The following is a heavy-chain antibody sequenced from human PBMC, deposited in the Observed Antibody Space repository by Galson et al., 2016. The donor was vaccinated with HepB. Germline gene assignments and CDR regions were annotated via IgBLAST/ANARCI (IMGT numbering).Heavy chain of an antibody. D-gene: IGHD3-9*01. CDR1: SGSISSGGYY. CDR3: ASNLIGPYYFDY. Sequence: TLSLTCTVSSGSISSGGYYWSWIRQHPGKGLERIGYIYFSGTTSYNPSLKSRVTISLDTSKNRFSLKLTSVTAADTAVYFCASNLIGPYYFDYWGQGTLVTVSS. V-gene: IGHV4-31*03. J-gene: IGHJ4*02. CDR2: IYFSGTT.